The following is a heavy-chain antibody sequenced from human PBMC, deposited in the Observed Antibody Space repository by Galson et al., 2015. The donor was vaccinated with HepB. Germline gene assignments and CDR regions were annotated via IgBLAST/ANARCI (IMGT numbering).Heavy chain of an antibody. CDR2: ISAYNGNT. J-gene: IGHJ4*02. V-gene: IGHV1-18*01. D-gene: IGHD3-16*02. CDR3: ARELGSYYDYIWGSYRPYGGFDY. CDR1: GYTFTSYG. Sequence: SVKVSCKASGYTFTSYGISWVRQAPGQGLEWMGWISAYNGNTNYAQKLQGRVTMTTDTSTSTAYMELRSLRSDDTAVYYCARELGSYYDYIWGSYRPYGGFDYWGQGTLVTVSS.